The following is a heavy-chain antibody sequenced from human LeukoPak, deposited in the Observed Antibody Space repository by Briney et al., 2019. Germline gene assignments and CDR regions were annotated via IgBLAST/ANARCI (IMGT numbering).Heavy chain of an antibody. CDR1: GFTITNYA. J-gene: IGHJ3*01. CDR2: ISDRGGGT. CDR3: ARAHGDGFDL. V-gene: IGHV3-23*01. Sequence: GGSLRLSCAASGFTITNYAMTWVRQAPAKGLGWVSTISDRGGGTYYTDSVKGRFTISRDGANNTLYLQMNNLRVEDAATYYCARAHGDGFDLWGQGTMVTVSA.